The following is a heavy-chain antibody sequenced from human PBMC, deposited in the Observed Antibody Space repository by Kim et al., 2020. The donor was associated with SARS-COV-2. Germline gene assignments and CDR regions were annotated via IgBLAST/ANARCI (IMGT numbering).Heavy chain of an antibody. CDR3: AKGRVSNYGMDV. Sequence: GGSLRLSCAASGFTFSSYAMNWVRQAPGKGLECISTITAGGGSTYYADSVKGRFTISRDTSKDTLYLQLNSLRAEDTAVYYCAKGRVSNYGMDVWGQGTTLTASS. CDR1: GFTFSSYA. CDR2: ITAGGGST. V-gene: IGHV3-23*01. D-gene: IGHD4-4*01. J-gene: IGHJ6*02.